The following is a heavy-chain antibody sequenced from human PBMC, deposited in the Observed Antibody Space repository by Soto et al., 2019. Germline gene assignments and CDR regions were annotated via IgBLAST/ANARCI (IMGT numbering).Heavy chain of an antibody. V-gene: IGHV4-34*01. CDR1: GGSFSGYY. CDR2: INHSGST. D-gene: IGHD6-13*01. Sequence: QVQLQQWGAGLLKPSETLSLTCAVYGGSFSGYYWSWIRQPPGKGLEWIGEINHSGSTNYNPSLKSRVTISVDTSKNQFSLKLSSVTAADTAVYYCVSLTSWYVDYWGQGTLVTVSS. J-gene: IGHJ4*02. CDR3: VSLTSWYVDY.